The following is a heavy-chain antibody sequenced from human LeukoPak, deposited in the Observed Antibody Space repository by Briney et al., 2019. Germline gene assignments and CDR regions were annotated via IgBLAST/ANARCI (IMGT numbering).Heavy chain of an antibody. Sequence: GGSLRLSCAASGLTFRNYAMSWVRQAPGKGLEWVSAISGSGGSTYYADSVKGRFTISRDNSKNTLYVQMNSLRAEDTAVYYCGRCSSASCYRFDPWGQGTLVTVSS. CDR2: ISGSGGST. CDR3: GRCSSASCYRFDP. V-gene: IGHV3-23*01. J-gene: IGHJ5*02. D-gene: IGHD2-2*01. CDR1: GLTFRNYA.